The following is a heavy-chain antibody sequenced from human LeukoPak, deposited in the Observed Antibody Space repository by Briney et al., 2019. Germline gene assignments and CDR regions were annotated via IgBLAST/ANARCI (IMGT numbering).Heavy chain of an antibody. V-gene: IGHV4-39*01. CDR1: GGSISSSSYQ. CDR2: FYYSGNT. J-gene: IGHJ4*02. CDR3: ARISIAVVPAYFDY. D-gene: IGHD2-2*01. Sequence: PSETLSLTCTVSGGSISSSSYQWGWIRQPPGKGLEWIGSFYYSGNTYYSPSLKSRVAVSVDTSKNLFSLNLTSVTAADTAVYYCARISIAVVPAYFDYWGQGTLVTVSS.